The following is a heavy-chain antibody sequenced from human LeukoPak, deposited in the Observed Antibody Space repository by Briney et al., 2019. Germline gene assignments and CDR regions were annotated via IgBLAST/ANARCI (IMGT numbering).Heavy chain of an antibody. Sequence: PSETLSLTCTVSGASISNTSHYWGWIRQPPEKGLEWIGSIYYGGTTYYNPSLKSRVTISVDTSKNQFSLRLNSVTAADTAVYYCAREGGDSSGYYHDYWGQGTLVTVSS. CDR3: AREGGDSSGYYHDY. CDR1: GASISNTSHY. J-gene: IGHJ4*02. V-gene: IGHV4-39*07. D-gene: IGHD3-22*01. CDR2: IYYGGTT.